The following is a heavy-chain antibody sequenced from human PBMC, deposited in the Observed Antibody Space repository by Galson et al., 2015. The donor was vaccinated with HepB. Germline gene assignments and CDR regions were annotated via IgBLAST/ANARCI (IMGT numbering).Heavy chain of an antibody. Sequence: SLRLSCAVSGFRFDDYGMTWVRQAPGKGLEWVSGITRIGATKSYADSVKGRFTISRDNAKDSLYLQMTSLRAEDTAFYHCAREGSGYDYFDYWGQGILVTVSS. J-gene: IGHJ4*02. CDR2: ITRIGATK. CDR1: GFRFDDYG. D-gene: IGHD3-3*01. CDR3: AREGSGYDYFDY. V-gene: IGHV3-20*01.